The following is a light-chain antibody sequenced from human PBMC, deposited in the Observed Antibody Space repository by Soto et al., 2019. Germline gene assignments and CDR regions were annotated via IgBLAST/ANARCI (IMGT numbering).Light chain of an antibody. J-gene: IGKJ1*01. V-gene: IGKV3-20*01. CDR2: GAS. CDR3: QQYGSSPVT. CDR1: QSVTSSF. Sequence: EIVLTQSPGTLSLSPGERTTLSCRASQSVTSSFLAWYQQKPGQAPRLLIYGASSRTTGIPDRFSGSGSGTDFILTISRLEPEDSEVYYCQQYGSSPVTFGQGTKVEIK.